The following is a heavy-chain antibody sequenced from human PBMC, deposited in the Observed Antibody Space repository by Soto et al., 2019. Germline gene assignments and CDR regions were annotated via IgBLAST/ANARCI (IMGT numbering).Heavy chain of an antibody. CDR3: ERGDRGAFDL. V-gene: IGHV3-74*01. CDR1: GFTFSYYW. D-gene: IGHD2-21*02. J-gene: IGHJ3*01. CDR2: IHSDGSST. Sequence: EVHLVEAEGGLVQPGGSLRLSCAASGFTFSYYWMHWVRQAPGQGLVWVSRIHSDGSSTTYADSVKGRFTISRDNAKNTLYLEMNSLRAEDTAVYYCERGDRGAFDLWGQGTMFTVSS.